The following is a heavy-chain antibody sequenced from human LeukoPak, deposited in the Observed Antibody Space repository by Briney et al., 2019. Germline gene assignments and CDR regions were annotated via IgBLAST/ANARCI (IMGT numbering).Heavy chain of an antibody. J-gene: IGHJ3*02. CDR2: ISNEERNK. V-gene: IGHV3-30*04. CDR3: ARFAYYSTSGRHHDAFDI. CDR1: GFTFTNFA. Sequence: RTGGSLRLSCAASGFTFTNFAMHWVRQAPGKGLEWVAVISNEERNKYYADSVKGRFTISRDNAKNSLYLQVNSLRAEDTALYYCARFAYYSTSGRHHDAFDIWGQGTMVTVSS. D-gene: IGHD3-10*01.